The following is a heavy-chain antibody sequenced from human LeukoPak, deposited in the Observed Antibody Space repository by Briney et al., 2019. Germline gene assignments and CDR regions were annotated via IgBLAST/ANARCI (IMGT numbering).Heavy chain of an antibody. D-gene: IGHD3-16*01. Sequence: ASVKVSCKASGYTFTSHHMHWVRQAPGQGLEGMGIINPSGGSTNYAQKFQGRVIMTRDMSTSTVYMELSSLRSEDTAVYYCARGLGAKLGGYYMDVWGKGTTVTVSS. CDR2: INPSGGST. J-gene: IGHJ6*03. CDR1: GYTFTSHH. CDR3: ARGLGAKLGGYYMDV. V-gene: IGHV1-46*01.